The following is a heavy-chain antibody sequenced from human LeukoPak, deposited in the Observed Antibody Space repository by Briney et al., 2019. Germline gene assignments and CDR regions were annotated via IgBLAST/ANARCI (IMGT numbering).Heavy chain of an antibody. Sequence: SVKVSCKASGGTFSSYAISWVRQAPGQGLEWMGRIIPILGIANYAQKFQGRVTITADKSTSTAYMELSSLRSEDTAVYCCARDERSCSGGSCYSHFDYWGQGTLVTVSS. V-gene: IGHV1-69*04. CDR3: ARDERSCSGGSCYSHFDY. CDR2: IIPILGIA. J-gene: IGHJ4*02. D-gene: IGHD2-15*01. CDR1: GGTFSSYA.